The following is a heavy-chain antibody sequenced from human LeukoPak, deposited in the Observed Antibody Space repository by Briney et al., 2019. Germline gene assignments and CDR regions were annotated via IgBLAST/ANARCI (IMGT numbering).Heavy chain of an antibody. D-gene: IGHD3-16*02. CDR2: IYHSGGT. CDR1: GGSISSTNW. V-gene: IGHV4-4*01. CDR3: ARGFLSTFDI. J-gene: IGHJ3*02. Sequence: SGALSLTCAVSGGSISSTNWWSWVRQPPGKGLEWIGEIYHSGGTNYNPSLKSRVTISVDKSTNQFSLNLSSVTAADTAVYCCARGFLSTFDIWGQGTMVTVSS.